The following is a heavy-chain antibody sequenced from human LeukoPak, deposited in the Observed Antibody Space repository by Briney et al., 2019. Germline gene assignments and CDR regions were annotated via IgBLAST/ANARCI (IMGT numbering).Heavy chain of an antibody. J-gene: IGHJ4*02. V-gene: IGHV1-69*13. CDR2: IIPIFGTA. CDR3: ARTRDIAASRIFDY. CDR1: GGTFSSYA. D-gene: IGHD6-6*01. Sequence: GASVKVSCKASGGTFSSYAISWVRQAPGQGLEWMGGIIPIFGTANYAQKFQGRVTITADESTSTAYMELSSLRSEDTAVYYCARTRDIAASRIFDYWGQGTLVTVSS.